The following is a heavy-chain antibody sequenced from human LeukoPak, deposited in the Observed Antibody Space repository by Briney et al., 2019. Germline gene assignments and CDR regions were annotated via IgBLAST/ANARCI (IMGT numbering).Heavy chain of an antibody. V-gene: IGHV3-30-3*01. CDR3: AKDIITTASRGAPLGY. CDR1: GFTFSSYA. J-gene: IGHJ4*02. CDR2: ISYDGSNK. D-gene: IGHD3-10*01. Sequence: GRSLRLSCAASGFTFSSYAMHWVRQAPGKGLEWVAVISYDGSNKYYADSVKGRFTISRDNSENTLFLLVNSLRAEDTAVYYCAKDIITTASRGAPLGYWGQGTLVTVSS.